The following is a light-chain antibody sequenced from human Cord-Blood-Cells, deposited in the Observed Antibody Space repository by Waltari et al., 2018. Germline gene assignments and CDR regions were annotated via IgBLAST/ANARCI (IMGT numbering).Light chain of an antibody. Sequence: QSALTQPASVYGSPGQSITITCTGTSSDVGSSTLVSWFQQHPGKAPKPMLYEGSKRPSEVSNRFPCSQSGNTASRTITGLQAEDGAEYYCCSYGGSSTWVFGGGTKLTVL. J-gene: IGLJ3*02. CDR1: SSDVGSSTL. CDR2: EGS. V-gene: IGLV2-23*01. CDR3: CSYGGSSTWV.